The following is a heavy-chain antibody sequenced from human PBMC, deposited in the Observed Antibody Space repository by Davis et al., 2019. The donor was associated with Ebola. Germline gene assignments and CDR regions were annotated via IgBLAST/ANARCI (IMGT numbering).Heavy chain of an antibody. CDR3: ARKGGMDV. Sequence: PGGSLRLSCAASGFTFSNYAMHWVRQAPGKGLEWVAVISYDGSNKYYADSVKGRFTISRDNSKNTLYLQMNSLRAEDTAVYYCARKGGMDVWGKGTTVTVSS. J-gene: IGHJ6*04. CDR1: GFTFSNYA. CDR2: ISYDGSNK. V-gene: IGHV3-30-3*01.